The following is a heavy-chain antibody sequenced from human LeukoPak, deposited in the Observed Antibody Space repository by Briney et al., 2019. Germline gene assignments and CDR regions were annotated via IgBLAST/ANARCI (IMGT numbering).Heavy chain of an antibody. D-gene: IGHD3-10*01. CDR2: ISSSSSYI. V-gene: IGHV3-21*01. CDR1: AFTLSSYS. Sequence: GRSLSLSCAASAFTLSSYSMNWARQAPRKGLEWVSSISSSSSYIYYADSVKGRFTISRDNAKNSLYLQMNSLRAEDTAVYYCARGLYGSGSYNYWGQGTLVTVSS. CDR3: ARGLYGSGSYNY. J-gene: IGHJ4*02.